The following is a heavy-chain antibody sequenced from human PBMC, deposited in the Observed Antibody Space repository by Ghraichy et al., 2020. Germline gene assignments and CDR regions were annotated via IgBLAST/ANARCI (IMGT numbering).Heavy chain of an antibody. CDR2: ISGSGGST. Sequence: GGSLRLSCAASGFTFSSYAMSWVRQAPGKGLEWVSAISGSGGSTYYADSVKGRFTISRDNSKNTLYLQMNSLRAEDTAVYYCAKDRLIAVAGYYFDYWGQGTLVTVSS. V-gene: IGHV3-23*01. CDR1: GFTFSSYA. J-gene: IGHJ4*02. CDR3: AKDRLIAVAGYYFDY. D-gene: IGHD6-19*01.